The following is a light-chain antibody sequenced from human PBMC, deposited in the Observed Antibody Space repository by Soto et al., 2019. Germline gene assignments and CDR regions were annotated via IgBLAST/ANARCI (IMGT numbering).Light chain of an antibody. CDR1: HSVSSSY. J-gene: IGKJ5*01. CDR3: QQYGSSPPIT. V-gene: IGKV3-20*01. CDR2: GAS. Sequence: EIVLTQSPGTLSLSPGERATLSCGASHSVSSSYLAWYQQKPGQAPRLLIYGASSRATGIPDRFSGSGSGTDFTLTISRLEPEDFAVYYCQQYGSSPPITLGQRTRLEIK.